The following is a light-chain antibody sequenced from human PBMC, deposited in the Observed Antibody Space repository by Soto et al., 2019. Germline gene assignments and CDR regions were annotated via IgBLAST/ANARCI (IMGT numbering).Light chain of an antibody. Sequence: QSALTQPASVSGSPGQSITISCTGTSSDIGAYNYVSWYQQHPGKAPKLLIYEVNKRPSGVPDRFSGSKSGNTASLTVSGLQAEDEADYYCSSYAGSSSLFGGGTKVTVL. J-gene: IGLJ2*01. CDR2: EVN. CDR3: SSYAGSSSL. CDR1: SSDIGAYNY. V-gene: IGLV2-8*01.